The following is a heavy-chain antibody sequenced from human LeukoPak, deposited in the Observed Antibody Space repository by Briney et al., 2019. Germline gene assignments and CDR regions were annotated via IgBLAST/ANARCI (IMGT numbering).Heavy chain of an antibody. D-gene: IGHD3-22*01. Sequence: GGSLRLSCVASGICFSSYWMAWVRQAPGKGLEWVANIKYDGTHKFYADSVKGRFTISRDNAKNSLFLEMNSLRADDTAVYFCASSHDSSGNDWGQGTLVTVSS. CDR1: GICFSSYW. CDR2: IKYDGTHK. J-gene: IGHJ4*02. V-gene: IGHV3-7*01. CDR3: ASSHDSSGND.